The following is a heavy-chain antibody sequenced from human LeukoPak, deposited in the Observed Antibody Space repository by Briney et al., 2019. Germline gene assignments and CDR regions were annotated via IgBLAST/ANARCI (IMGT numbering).Heavy chain of an antibody. J-gene: IGHJ5*02. CDR3: AKTQGYYDA. Sequence: GGSLRLSCAASGFTFSSCAMSWVRQAPGKGLELVSGIYGSDDKTVYGDAVKGRFTISRDNSKNTLYLQMNSLRADDTAVYYCAKTQGYYDAWGQGALVTVSS. CDR1: GFTFSSCA. V-gene: IGHV3-23*01. CDR2: IYGSDDKT. D-gene: IGHD2-15*01.